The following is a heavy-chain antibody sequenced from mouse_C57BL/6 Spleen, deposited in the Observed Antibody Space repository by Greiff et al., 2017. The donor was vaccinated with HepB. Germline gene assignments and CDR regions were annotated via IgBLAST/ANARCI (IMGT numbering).Heavy chain of an antibody. J-gene: IGHJ4*01. CDR2: ISDGGSYT. Sequence: EVQLVESGGGLVKPGGSLKLSCAASGFTFSSYAMSWVRQTPEKRLEWVATISDGGSYTYYPDNVKGRFTISRDNAKNNLYLQMSHLKSEDTAMYYCARDRGSSPRYAMDYWGQGTSVTVSS. V-gene: IGHV5-4*01. CDR3: ARDRGSSPRYAMDY. CDR1: GFTFSSYA. D-gene: IGHD1-1*01.